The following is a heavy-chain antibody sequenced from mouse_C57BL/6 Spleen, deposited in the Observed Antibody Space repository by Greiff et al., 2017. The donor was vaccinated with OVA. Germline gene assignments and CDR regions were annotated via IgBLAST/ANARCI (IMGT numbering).Heavy chain of an antibody. J-gene: IGHJ4*01. CDR3: AREITTVVAPHYAMDY. CDR1: GYAFSSSW. CDR2: IYPGDGDT. V-gene: IGHV1-82*01. Sequence: VKLMESGPELVKPGASVKISCKASGYAFSSSWMNWVKQRPGKGLEWIGRIYPGDGDTNYNGKFKGKATLTADKSSSTAHMQLSSLTSEDSAVYFCAREITTVVAPHYAMDYWGQGTSVTVSS. D-gene: IGHD1-1*01.